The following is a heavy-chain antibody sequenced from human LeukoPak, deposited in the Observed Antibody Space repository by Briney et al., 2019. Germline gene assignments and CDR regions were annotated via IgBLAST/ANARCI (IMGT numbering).Heavy chain of an antibody. Sequence: PGGSLRLSCAASGFTFSSYAMHWVRQAPGKGLEWVAVISYDGSNKYYADSVKGRFTISRDNSKNTLYLQMNSLRAEDTAVYYCAKVSAPGAPADYWGQGTLVTVSS. CDR1: GFTFSSYA. J-gene: IGHJ4*02. CDR3: AKVSAPGAPADY. V-gene: IGHV3-30*04. D-gene: IGHD2-2*01. CDR2: ISYDGSNK.